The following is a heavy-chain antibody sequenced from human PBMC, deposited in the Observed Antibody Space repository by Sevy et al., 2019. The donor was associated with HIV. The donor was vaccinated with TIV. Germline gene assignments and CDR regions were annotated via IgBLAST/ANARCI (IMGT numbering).Heavy chain of an antibody. J-gene: IGHJ4*02. CDR3: ARDPRMITFGGVPYGDDVGYYFDY. Sequence: GGSLRLSCAASGFTFSSYSMNWVRQAPGKGLEWVSSISSSCSYIYYADSVKGRFTISRDNAKNSLYLQMNSLRAEDTAVYYCARDPRMITFGGVPYGDDVGYYFDYWGQGTLVTVSS. CDR1: GFTFSSYS. D-gene: IGHD3-16*01. CDR2: ISSSCSYI. V-gene: IGHV3-21*01.